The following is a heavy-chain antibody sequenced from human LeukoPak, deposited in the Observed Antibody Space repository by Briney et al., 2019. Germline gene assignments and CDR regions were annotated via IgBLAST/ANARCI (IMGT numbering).Heavy chain of an antibody. D-gene: IGHD3-22*01. CDR2: ISGSGGST. CDR1: GFTFSSYA. CDR3: AKDRYYDRYGPED. Sequence: GGSLRLSCAASGFTFSSYAMSWVRQAPGKGLEWVSAISGSGGSTYYADSVEGRFTISRDNSKNTLYLQMNSLRAEDTAAYYCAKDRYYDRYGPEDWGQGTPVTDSS. J-gene: IGHJ4*02. V-gene: IGHV3-23*01.